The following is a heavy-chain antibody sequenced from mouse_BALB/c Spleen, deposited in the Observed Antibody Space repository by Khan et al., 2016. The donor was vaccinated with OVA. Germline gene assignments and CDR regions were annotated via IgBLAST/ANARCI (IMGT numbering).Heavy chain of an antibody. J-gene: IGHJ2*01. Sequence: EVELVESGGGLVKPGGSLKLSCAASGFTFYNYAMSWVRQTPEKRLEWVATVSSCGSYTYYPDSVKGRFTISRDNAKNTLYLQMNSLRSEDTAIYDCARQWRIYDGPFDYWGQGTTLTVSS. CDR2: VSSCGSYT. D-gene: IGHD2-3*01. CDR3: ARQWRIYDGPFDY. V-gene: IGHV5-9-3*01. CDR1: GFTFYNYA.